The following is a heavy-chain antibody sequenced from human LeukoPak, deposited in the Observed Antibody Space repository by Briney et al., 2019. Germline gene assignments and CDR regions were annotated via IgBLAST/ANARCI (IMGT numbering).Heavy chain of an antibody. V-gene: IGHV1-46*01. Sequence: ASVKVSCKTSGYSFTSYNLHWVRQAPGQRLEWMGIIKPSGGNTNYAQKFQGRVTISADKSTSTDYMELSSLRSEDTAMYYCARDRRGGDAFDIWGQGTMVTVSS. CDR2: IKPSGGNT. J-gene: IGHJ3*02. D-gene: IGHD6-25*01. CDR3: ARDRRGGDAFDI. CDR1: GYSFTSYN.